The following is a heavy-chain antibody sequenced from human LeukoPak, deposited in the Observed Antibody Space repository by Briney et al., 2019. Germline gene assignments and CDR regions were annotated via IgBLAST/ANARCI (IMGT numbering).Heavy chain of an antibody. J-gene: IGHJ4*02. Sequence: SETLSLTCIVSGGSISSYYWRWIRQPPGRGLDWFGYIYTSGSTNYNPSLKSRVTISVDTSKNQFSLKLSSVTAADTAVYYCASIAAAGMPFDYWGQGTLVTVSS. CDR3: ASIAAAGMPFDY. D-gene: IGHD6-13*01. V-gene: IGHV4-4*09. CDR1: GGSISSYY. CDR2: IYTSGST.